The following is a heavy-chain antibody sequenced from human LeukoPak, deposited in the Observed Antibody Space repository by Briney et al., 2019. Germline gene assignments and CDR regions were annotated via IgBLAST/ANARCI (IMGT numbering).Heavy chain of an antibody. V-gene: IGHV3-48*04. J-gene: IGHJ4*02. CDR3: ARDPYYYDSSDIDC. D-gene: IGHD3-22*01. CDR2: ISSSSSTI. CDR1: GFSFSTYG. Sequence: GGSLRLSCAASGFSFSTYGMNWVRQAPGKGLDWVSYISSSSSTIYYADSVMGRFTISRDNAKNSLYLQMNSLRAEDTAVYYCARDPYYYDSSDIDCWGQGTLVTVSS.